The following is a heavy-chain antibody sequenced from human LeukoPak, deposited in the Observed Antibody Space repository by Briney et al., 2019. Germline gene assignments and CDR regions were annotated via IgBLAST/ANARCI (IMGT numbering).Heavy chain of an antibody. D-gene: IGHD4-17*01. CDR1: GYKFSNYW. CDR2: VYPDDSDT. J-gene: IGHJ4*02. CDR3: ARAYGATEFFEY. V-gene: IGHV5-51*01. Sequence: GESLKISCQGSGYKFSNYWVGWVRQMPGKGREWMGIVYPDDSDTRYSPSFQGQVTISADKSISTAYLQWNTLKASDTAMYYCARAYGATEFFEYWGQGTRVTVSS.